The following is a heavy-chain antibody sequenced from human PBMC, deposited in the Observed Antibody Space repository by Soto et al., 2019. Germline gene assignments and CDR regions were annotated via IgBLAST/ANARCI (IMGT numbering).Heavy chain of an antibody. J-gene: IGHJ6*02. Sequence: SETLSLTCTVSGGSISSYYWSWIRQPPGKGLEWIGYIYYSGSTNYNPSLKSRVTISVDTSKNQFSLKLSSVTAADTAVYYCARTSGYYYGMDVWGQGTTVTISS. CDR2: IYYSGST. CDR1: GGSISSYY. D-gene: IGHD3-10*01. CDR3: ARTSGYYYGMDV. V-gene: IGHV4-59*01.